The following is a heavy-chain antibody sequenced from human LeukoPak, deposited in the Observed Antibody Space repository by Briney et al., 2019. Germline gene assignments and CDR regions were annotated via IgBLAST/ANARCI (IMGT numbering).Heavy chain of an antibody. CDR3: TREVSGSSYFDY. Sequence: GGSLRLSCTASGFTFSSYAMTWVRQAPGKGLEWVSGIGGSAASSKHYAESVMGRFTISRDNSKNTLYLEMNSLRADDTAVYYRTREVSGSSYFDYWGQGTLVTVSS. CDR2: IGGSAASSK. J-gene: IGHJ4*02. V-gene: IGHV3-23*01. CDR1: GFTFSSYA. D-gene: IGHD1-26*01.